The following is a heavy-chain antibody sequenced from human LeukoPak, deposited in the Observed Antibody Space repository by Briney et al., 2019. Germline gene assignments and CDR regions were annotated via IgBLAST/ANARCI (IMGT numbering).Heavy chain of an antibody. D-gene: IGHD3-9*01. V-gene: IGHV1-24*01. CDR3: AMVEGPDILSSRNVGAFDI. CDR1: GGTFSSYA. Sequence: ASVTVSCKASGGTFSSYATSWVRQAPGQGLEWMGGFDPEDGETIYAQKFQGRVTMTEDTSTDTAYMELSSLRSEDTAVYYCAMVEGPDILSSRNVGAFDIWGQGTMVTVSS. J-gene: IGHJ3*02. CDR2: FDPEDGET.